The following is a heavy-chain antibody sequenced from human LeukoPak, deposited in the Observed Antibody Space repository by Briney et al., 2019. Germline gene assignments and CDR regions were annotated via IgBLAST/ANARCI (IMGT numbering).Heavy chain of an antibody. J-gene: IGHJ3*02. Sequence: GGSLRLSCAASGFTFDDYAMHWVRQAPGKGLEWVSGISWNSGSIGYADSVKGRFTISRDNAKNSLYLQMNSLRAEDTALYYCAKDSSSFYDAFDIWGQGTMVTVSS. CDR1: GFTFDDYA. CDR3: AKDSSSFYDAFDI. V-gene: IGHV3-9*01. CDR2: ISWNSGSI. D-gene: IGHD6-13*01.